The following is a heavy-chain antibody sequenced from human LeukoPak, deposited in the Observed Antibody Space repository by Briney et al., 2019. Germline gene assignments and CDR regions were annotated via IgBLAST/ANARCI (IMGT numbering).Heavy chain of an antibody. CDR3: ARLTGSGGSDY. J-gene: IGHJ4*02. D-gene: IGHD3-10*01. Sequence: SETLSLTCTVSGGSISSSSYYWAWIRQPPGKGLEWIRGMYYNGRTYYSPSLKSRVTISVDTSKNQFSLKLSSVTAADTAVFYCARLTGSGGSDYWGQGTLVTVSS. V-gene: IGHV4-39*01. CDR1: GGSISSSSYY. CDR2: MYYNGRT.